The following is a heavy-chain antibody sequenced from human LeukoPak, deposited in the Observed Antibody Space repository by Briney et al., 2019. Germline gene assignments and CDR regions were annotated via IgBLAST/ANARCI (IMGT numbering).Heavy chain of an antibody. CDR1: GFTFSSYG. CDR2: ISYDGSNK. J-gene: IGHJ4*02. Sequence: GRSLRLSCAASGFTFSSYGMHWVRQAPGKGLEWVAVISYDGSNKYYADSVKGRFTISRDNSENTLYLQMNSLRAEDTAVYYCAKDGYYYDSSGYLDYWGQGTLVTVSS. D-gene: IGHD3-22*01. V-gene: IGHV3-30*18. CDR3: AKDGYYYDSSGYLDY.